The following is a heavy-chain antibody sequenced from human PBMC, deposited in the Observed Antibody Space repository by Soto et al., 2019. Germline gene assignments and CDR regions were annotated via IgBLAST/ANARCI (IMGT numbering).Heavy chain of an antibody. J-gene: IGHJ4*02. CDR3: ARDQDFGVAPTY. D-gene: IGHD3-3*01. V-gene: IGHV4-30-2*01. CDR2: IYHSGST. CDR1: GGSISSGGYS. Sequence: QLQLQESGSGLVKPSQTLSLTCAVSGGSISSGGYSWSWIRQPPGKGLEWIGYIYHSGSTYYNPSLKSRVTIPVDRSKNQFSLKLSPVTAADTAVYYCARDQDFGVAPTYWGQGTLVTVSS.